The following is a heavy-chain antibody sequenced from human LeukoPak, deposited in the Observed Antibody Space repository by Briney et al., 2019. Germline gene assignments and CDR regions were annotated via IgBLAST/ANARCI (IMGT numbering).Heavy chain of an antibody. CDR1: GYSFTNYA. Sequence: GASVKVSCKASGYSFTNYAINWVRQAPGQGLEWMGWINTNTGNPTYAQGFTGRFVFSLDTSVTTAYLQISSLKPEDSAVYYCARQHLPTADYWGQGTLATVP. V-gene: IGHV7-4-1*02. CDR3: ARQHLPTADY. D-gene: IGHD2-2*01. J-gene: IGHJ4*02. CDR2: INTNTGNP.